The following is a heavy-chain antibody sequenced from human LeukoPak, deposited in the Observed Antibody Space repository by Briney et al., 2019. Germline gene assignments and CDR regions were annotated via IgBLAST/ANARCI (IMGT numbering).Heavy chain of an antibody. V-gene: IGHV4-34*01. Sequence: SETLSLTCAVYGGSFSGYYWSWIRQPPGKGLEWIGEIHPSGITNYYPSLKSRVTISVNTSKNRFSLQLSSVTAADTAVYYCARKLLPINFDYWGQGTLVTVSS. D-gene: IGHD3-10*01. J-gene: IGHJ4*02. CDR3: ARKLLPINFDY. CDR1: GGSFSGYY. CDR2: IHPSGIT.